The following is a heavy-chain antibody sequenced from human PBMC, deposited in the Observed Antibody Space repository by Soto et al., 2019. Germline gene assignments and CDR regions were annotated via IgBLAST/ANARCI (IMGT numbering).Heavy chain of an antibody. CDR3: AREGYYSGSESYSPPRDDGMDV. J-gene: IGHJ6*02. V-gene: IGHV1-18*01. D-gene: IGHD3-10*01. Sequence: QVQLVQSGAEVKKPGASVKVSCKTSGYIFHNYGISWVRQAPGQGLEWMGWISDYNGNTKYAQKFQGRVTMATDTSTRTAYMELRSLRSDDTAVYYCAREGYYSGSESYSPPRDDGMDVWGQGTTVTVSS. CDR2: ISDYNGNT. CDR1: GYIFHNYG.